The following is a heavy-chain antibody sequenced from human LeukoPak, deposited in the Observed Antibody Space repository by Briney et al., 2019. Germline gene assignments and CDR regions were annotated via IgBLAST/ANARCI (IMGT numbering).Heavy chain of an antibody. CDR2: ISYAGSNN. J-gene: IGHJ3*02. Sequence: GRSLRLSCAASGFTFSSYTMDWVRQAPGKGLEWVARISYAGSNNYYADSVKGRFTISSDNPKNTLYLQMDSLRAEDTAVYYCAKDKGGGYGNDGFDIWGRGTMVTVSS. CDR3: AKDKGGGYGNDGFDI. D-gene: IGHD3-16*01. CDR1: GFTFSSYT. V-gene: IGHV3-30-3*01.